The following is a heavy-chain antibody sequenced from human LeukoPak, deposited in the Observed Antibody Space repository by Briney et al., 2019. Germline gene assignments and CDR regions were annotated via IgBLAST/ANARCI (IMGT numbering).Heavy chain of an antibody. CDR2: IYYSGST. J-gene: IGHJ4*02. Sequence: SETLSLTCTVSGGSISSSSYYWGWIRQPPGKGLEWIGYIYYSGSTNYNPSLKSRVTISVDTSKNQFSLKLSSVTAADTAVYYCARGLTRGYSGYERPFFDYWGQGTLVTVSS. D-gene: IGHD5-12*01. CDR1: GGSISSSSYY. V-gene: IGHV4-61*05. CDR3: ARGLTRGYSGYERPFFDY.